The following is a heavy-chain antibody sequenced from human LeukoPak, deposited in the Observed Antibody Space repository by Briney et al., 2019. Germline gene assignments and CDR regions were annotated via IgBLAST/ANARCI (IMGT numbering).Heavy chain of an antibody. CDR3: AKGSKEVLFTRDHYMDV. CDR1: GFTFAAYT. J-gene: IGHJ6*03. V-gene: IGHV3-43*01. Sequence: PGGSLRLSCAASGFTFAAYTMHWVRRRPEWGLEWVSLISWYGGITSYTSSVKGRFTISRDNSKNTLYLQMNSLRAEDTAVYYCAKGSKEVLFTRDHYMDVWGKGTTVTISS. D-gene: IGHD3-3*01. CDR2: ISWYGGIT.